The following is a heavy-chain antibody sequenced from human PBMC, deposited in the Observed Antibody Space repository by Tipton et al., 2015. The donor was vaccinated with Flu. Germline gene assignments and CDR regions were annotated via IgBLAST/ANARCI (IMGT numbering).Heavy chain of an antibody. V-gene: IGHV3-74*01. CDR1: GFTFSGYW. D-gene: IGHD2-21*01. CDR3: ARAATGLCGGDSCPPVDC. J-gene: IGHJ4*02. Sequence: SLRLSCEGSGFTFSGYWIHWVRQVPGKGLVWVSRINSEGSMTGYVDSVKGRFSLSRDNAKSTVYLEMNSLRDEDTAVYYCARAATGLCGGDSCPPVDCWGERTLVTVSS. CDR2: INSEGSMT.